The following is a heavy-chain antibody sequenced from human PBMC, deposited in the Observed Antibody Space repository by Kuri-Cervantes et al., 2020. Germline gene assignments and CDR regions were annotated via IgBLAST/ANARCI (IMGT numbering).Heavy chain of an antibody. V-gene: IGHV3-30*03. CDR3: ARDPGYSSGWYFVQIDY. J-gene: IGHJ4*02. D-gene: IGHD6-19*01. CDR1: GFTFSSYG. CDR2: ISYDGNNK. Sequence: LSLTCAASGFTFSSYGMHWVRQAPGKGLEWMAVISYDGNNKYYADSVKGRFTISRDNSKNTLYLQMNSLRAEDTAVYYCARDPGYSSGWYFVQIDYWGQGTLVTVSS.